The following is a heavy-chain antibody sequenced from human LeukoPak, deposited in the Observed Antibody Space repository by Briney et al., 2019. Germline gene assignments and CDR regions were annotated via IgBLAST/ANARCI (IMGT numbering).Heavy chain of an antibody. CDR3: ARGKRVNSNFDY. V-gene: IGHV3-30*04. CDR1: GFTFSSYA. Sequence: GGSLRLSCAASGFTFSSYAMHWVRQAPGKGLEWVAVISYDGSNKYYADSVKGRFTISRDNSKNTLYLQMNSLRAEDTAVYYCARGKRVNSNFDYWGQGTLVTVSS. D-gene: IGHD3-10*01. J-gene: IGHJ4*02. CDR2: ISYDGSNK.